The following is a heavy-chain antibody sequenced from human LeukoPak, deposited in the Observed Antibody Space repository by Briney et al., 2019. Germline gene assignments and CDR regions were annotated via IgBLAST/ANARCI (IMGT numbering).Heavy chain of an antibody. CDR2: ISDSVST. D-gene: IGHD6-13*01. V-gene: IGHV4-59*01. CDR1: GGSISSYY. Sequence: SETLSLTCTVPGGSISSYYWSWIRQPPGKGLEWIGYISDSVSTNYNPSLKSRVSISVDTSNNQFSLKLSSVTAADTAVYYCARGQQQLSRWGQGTLVTVSS. J-gene: IGHJ4*02. CDR3: ARGQQQLSR.